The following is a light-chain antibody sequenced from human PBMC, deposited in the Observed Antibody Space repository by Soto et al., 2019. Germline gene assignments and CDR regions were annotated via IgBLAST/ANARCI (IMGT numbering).Light chain of an antibody. CDR2: AAS. V-gene: IGKV1-9*01. CDR1: QDIASY. Sequence: DIQLTQSPSFLSASVGDRVIITCRASQDIASYLAWYQQKPGKAPKLLIYAASTLQSGVPSRFSGSGSGTEFTLTISSLQSEDFATYYCQQLNNYPWTFGQGTKVEIK. J-gene: IGKJ1*01. CDR3: QQLNNYPWT.